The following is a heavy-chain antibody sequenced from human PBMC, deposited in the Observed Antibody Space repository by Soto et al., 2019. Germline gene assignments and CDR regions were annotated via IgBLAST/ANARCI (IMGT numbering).Heavy chain of an antibody. V-gene: IGHV2-5*02. CDR2: IYWDDDK. J-gene: IGHJ6*02. CDR3: AHIQSYKYYGMDV. CDR1: GFSLNTRGVG. Sequence: QITLKESGPTLVKPTQTLTLTCTFSGFSLNTRGVGVGRIRQPPGKALECLGVIYWDDDKRYSPSLMSRLTITRDTSKNQVVLTLTNMGPFYTATDYCAHIQSYKYYGMDVWGQGTTVTVSS.